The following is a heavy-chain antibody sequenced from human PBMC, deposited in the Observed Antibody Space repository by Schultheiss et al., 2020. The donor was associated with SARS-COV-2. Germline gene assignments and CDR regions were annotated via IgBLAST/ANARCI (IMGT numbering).Heavy chain of an antibody. CDR3: ARLPFVVVTGPIYNWFDA. D-gene: IGHD2-21*02. CDR2: ISYSGST. J-gene: IGHJ5*02. Sequence: GSLRLSCTVSGGSISSSRYYWGWIRQPPGKGLEWIGSISYSGSTYYNTSLKSRVTISVDTSKNQLSLKLSSVTAADTAVYYCARLPFVVVTGPIYNWFDAWGQGTLVTVSS. V-gene: IGHV4-39*01. CDR1: GGSISSSRYY.